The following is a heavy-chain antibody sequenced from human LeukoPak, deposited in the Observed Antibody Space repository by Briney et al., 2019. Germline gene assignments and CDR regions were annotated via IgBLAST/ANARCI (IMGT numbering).Heavy chain of an antibody. D-gene: IGHD5-24*01. CDR2: IIPIFGTA. J-gene: IGHJ4*02. V-gene: IGHV1-69*13. Sequence: SVKVSCKASGGTFSSYAVSWVRQAPGQGLEWMGGIIPIFGTANYAQKFQGRVTITADESTSTAYMELSSLRAEDTAVYYCAKDDGWLQYANWGQGTLVTVSS. CDR3: AKDDGWLQYAN. CDR1: GGTFSSYA.